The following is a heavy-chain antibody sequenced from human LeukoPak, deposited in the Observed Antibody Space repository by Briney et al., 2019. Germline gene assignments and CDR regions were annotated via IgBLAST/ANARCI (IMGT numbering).Heavy chain of an antibody. V-gene: IGHV1-46*01. D-gene: IGHD5-24*01. CDR3: AREGNGGYNYARRYYFDY. Sequence: GASVKVSCKASGYTFTSYYMHWVRQAPGQGLEWMGIINPSGGSTSYAQKFQGRVTMTRDTSTSTVYMELSSLRSEDTAVYYCAREGNGGYNYARRYYFDYWGQGTLVTVSS. CDR2: INPSGGST. CDR1: GYTFTSYY. J-gene: IGHJ4*02.